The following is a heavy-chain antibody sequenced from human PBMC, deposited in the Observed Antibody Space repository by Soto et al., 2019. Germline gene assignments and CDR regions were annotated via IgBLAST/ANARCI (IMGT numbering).Heavy chain of an antibody. V-gene: IGHV1-69*12. Sequence: QVQLVRSGAKVKKPGSSVKVSCKASGGTFSSYAISWVRQAPGQGLAWMGGFIHIFSTANYAQKFQGRVTITADESTSTAYMELIRLRSEDTAVYYCARVGSSGDDWGQGTLVTVST. D-gene: IGHD6-19*01. CDR3: ARVGSSGDD. CDR1: GGTFSSYA. CDR2: FIHIFSTA. J-gene: IGHJ4*02.